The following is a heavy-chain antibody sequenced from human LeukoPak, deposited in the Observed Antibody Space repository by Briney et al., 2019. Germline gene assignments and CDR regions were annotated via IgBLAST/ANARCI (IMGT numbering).Heavy chain of an antibody. V-gene: IGHV4-59*01. Sequence: SETLSLTCTVSGGSISSYYWSWIRQPPGKGLEWIGYIYYSGSTNYNPSPKSRVTISVDTSKNQFSLKLSSVTAADTAVYYCARGRKYYYDSSGYYPVFDPWGQGTLVTVSS. CDR3: ARGRKYYYDSSGYYPVFDP. CDR2: IYYSGST. D-gene: IGHD3-22*01. J-gene: IGHJ5*02. CDR1: GGSISSYY.